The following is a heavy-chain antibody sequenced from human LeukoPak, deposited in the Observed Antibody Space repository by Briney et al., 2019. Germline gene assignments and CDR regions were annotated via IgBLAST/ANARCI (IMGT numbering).Heavy chain of an antibody. CDR1: GFTFNNYA. Sequence: GGSLRLSCAASGFTFNNYAMTWVRQAPGKGLEWVSYISSSGNTIDYADSVKGRFTISRDNAKNSLYLQMVSLRAEDTAVYYCARLRGYSYGYGDYWGQGTLVTVSS. D-gene: IGHD5-18*01. J-gene: IGHJ4*02. CDR2: ISSSGNTI. CDR3: ARLRGYSYGYGDY. V-gene: IGHV3-48*03.